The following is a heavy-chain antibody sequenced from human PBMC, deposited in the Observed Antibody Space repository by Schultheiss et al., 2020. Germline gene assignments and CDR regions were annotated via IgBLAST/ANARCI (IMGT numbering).Heavy chain of an antibody. V-gene: IGHV4-61*02. CDR3: ARVPYDFWSGAYYFDY. J-gene: IGHJ4*02. CDR1: GGSISSGSYY. Sequence: SQTLSLKGNGAGGSISSGSYYWSWIRQPAGKRLEWIGRIYTSGSTNYNPSLKSRVTISVDTSKNQFSLKLSSVTAADTAVYYCARVPYDFWSGAYYFDYWGQGTLVTVSS. CDR2: IYTSGST. D-gene: IGHD3-3*01.